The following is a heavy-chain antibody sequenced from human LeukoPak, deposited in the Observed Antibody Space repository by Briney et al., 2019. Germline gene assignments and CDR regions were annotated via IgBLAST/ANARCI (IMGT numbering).Heavy chain of an antibody. D-gene: IGHD3-22*01. J-gene: IGHJ4*02. CDR2: ISGSGGST. Sequence: GGSLRLSCAASGFTFSSYAMSWVRQAPGKGLEWVSAISGSGGSTYDADFVKGRFTISRDNSKNTLYLQMNSLRAEDTAVYHCAKDYYYDSSGYNYFDYWGQGTLVTVSS. CDR1: GFTFSSYA. CDR3: AKDYYYDSSGYNYFDY. V-gene: IGHV3-23*01.